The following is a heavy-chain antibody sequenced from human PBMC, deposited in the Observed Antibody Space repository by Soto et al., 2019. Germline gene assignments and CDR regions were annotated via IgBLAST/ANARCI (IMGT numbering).Heavy chain of an antibody. CDR1: GFTFGDYA. CDR2: IRSKAYGGTT. CDR3: TRGYIVVVVAATVPDDAFAI. V-gene: IGHV3-49*03. D-gene: IGHD2-15*01. Sequence: GGSLRLSCTASGFTFGDYAMSWFRQAPGKGLEWVGFIRSKAYGGTTEYAASVKGRFTISRDDSKSIAYLQMNSLKTEDTAVYYCTRGYIVVVVAATVPDDAFAIWGQGTMVTVSS. J-gene: IGHJ3*02.